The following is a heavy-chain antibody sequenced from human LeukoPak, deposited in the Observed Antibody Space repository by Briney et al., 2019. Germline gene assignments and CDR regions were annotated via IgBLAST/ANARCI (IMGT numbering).Heavy chain of an antibody. Sequence: LVKVSCKASGGTFSSYAISWVRQAPGQGLEWMGGIIPIFGTANYAQKFQGRVTITTDESTSTAYMELSSLRSEDTAVYYCARVLPAASRGYAFDIWGQGTMVTVSS. V-gene: IGHV1-69*05. D-gene: IGHD2-2*01. CDR2: IIPIFGTA. CDR3: ARVLPAASRGYAFDI. CDR1: GGTFSSYA. J-gene: IGHJ3*02.